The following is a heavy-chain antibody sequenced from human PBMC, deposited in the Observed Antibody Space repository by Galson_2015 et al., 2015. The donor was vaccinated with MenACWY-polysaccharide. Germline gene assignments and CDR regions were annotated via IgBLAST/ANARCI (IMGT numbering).Heavy chain of an antibody. CDR2: ISSSGTI. Sequence: SLRLSCAASGFTFSSYSMNWVRQAPGKGLEWVSYISSSGTIYYADSVKGRFTISRDNGKNSLYLQMNSLRDDDTAVYYCARASHCANGVCYKGGIDYWGQGTLVPVSS. CDR1: GFTFSSYS. J-gene: IGHJ4*02. D-gene: IGHD2-8*01. V-gene: IGHV3-48*02. CDR3: ARASHCANGVCYKGGIDY.